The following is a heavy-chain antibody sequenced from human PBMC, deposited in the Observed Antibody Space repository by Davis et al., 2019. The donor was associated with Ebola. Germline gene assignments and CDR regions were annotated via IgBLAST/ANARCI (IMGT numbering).Heavy chain of an antibody. CDR1: GYTFTNYY. Sequence: ASVKVSCKASGYTFTNYYMHWVRQAPGQGLERTGVINVSDGRTIYAQTFQGRVTVTRDTSTTTVYMDLSSLRSEDTALYYCTTPGGQDSGYDVFDIWGQGTMVTVSS. J-gene: IGHJ3*02. CDR2: INVSDGRT. V-gene: IGHV1-46*03. CDR3: TTPGGQDSGYDVFDI. D-gene: IGHD5-12*01.